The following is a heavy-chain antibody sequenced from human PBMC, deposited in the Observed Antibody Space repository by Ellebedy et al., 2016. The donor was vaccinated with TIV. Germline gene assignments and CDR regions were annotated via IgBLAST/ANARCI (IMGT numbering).Heavy chain of an antibody. CDR3: ARDRRGLGV. CDR1: GFTFNIYR. V-gene: IGHV3-74*01. J-gene: IGHJ6*02. Sequence: PGGSLRLSCAASGFTFNIYRMHWVRQVPGKGLVWVSRINSDGRSTSYADFVTGRFTISRDNSKNTLYLHMNDLRVEDTAVYYCARDRRGLGVWGQGTTVTVSS. CDR2: INSDGRST.